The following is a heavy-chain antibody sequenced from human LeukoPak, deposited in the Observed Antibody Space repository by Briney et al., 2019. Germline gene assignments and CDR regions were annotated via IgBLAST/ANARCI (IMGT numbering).Heavy chain of an antibody. CDR3: AKETPNYSSVDY. V-gene: IGHV3-23*01. Sequence: PGGSLRLSCAASGFTFSSYAMSWVRQAPGKGLEWVSSITVSAGSTYYADSVKGRFTISRDNPKNTLYLQTNTLRAEDTAVYYCAKETPNYSSVDYWGQRTLVTVSS. CDR2: ITVSAGST. D-gene: IGHD6-19*01. CDR1: GFTFSSYA. J-gene: IGHJ4*02.